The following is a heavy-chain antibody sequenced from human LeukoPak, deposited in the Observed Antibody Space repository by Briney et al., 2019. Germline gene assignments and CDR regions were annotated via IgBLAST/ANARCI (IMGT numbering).Heavy chain of an antibody. J-gene: IGHJ6*02. CDR2: INHSGST. CDR3: ARGDGESWYGMDV. D-gene: IGHD7-27*01. V-gene: IGHV4-34*01. Sequence: SETLSLTCVVYGGSFSGYYWSWIRQPPGKGLEWIGEINHSGSTNYNPSLKSRVTISVDTSKNQFSLKLSSVTAADTAVYYCARGDGESWYGMDVWGQGTTVTVSS. CDR1: GGSFSGYY.